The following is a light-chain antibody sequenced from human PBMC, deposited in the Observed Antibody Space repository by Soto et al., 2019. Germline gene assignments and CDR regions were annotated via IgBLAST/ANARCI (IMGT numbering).Light chain of an antibody. CDR2: EVS. J-gene: IGLJ1*01. Sequence: QSALTQPASVSGSPGQSITISCTGTSSDVGSYNYVSWYQQHPGKAPKLMIYEVSNRPSGVSNRFSGSKSGNTASLTISGLQAEDEADYYCISYRINSIPYVFGTGTKVTVL. CDR1: SSDVGSYNY. V-gene: IGLV2-14*01. CDR3: ISYRINSIPYV.